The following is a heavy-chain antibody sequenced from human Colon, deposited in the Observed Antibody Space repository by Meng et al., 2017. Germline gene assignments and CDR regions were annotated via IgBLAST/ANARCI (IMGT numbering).Heavy chain of an antibody. D-gene: IGHD2-2*01. Sequence: QVQLVQSGAEVRKPGASVKVTCKASGYTFTSSDINWVRQATGRGLEWLGWMNPNNGNTGSAQKFQGRVSMTRDTSIDTAYMELSGLTSEDTAVYYCARTAMLDSWGQGTLVTVSS. J-gene: IGHJ5*01. CDR1: GYTFTSSD. V-gene: IGHV1-8*01. CDR3: ARTAMLDS. CDR2: MNPNNGNT.